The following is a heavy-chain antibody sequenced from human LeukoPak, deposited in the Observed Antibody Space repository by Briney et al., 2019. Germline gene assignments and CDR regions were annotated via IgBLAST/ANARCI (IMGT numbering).Heavy chain of an antibody. CDR3: ARDPPYGSLFDY. CDR1: GYTFTSYA. CDR2: INAGNGNT. Sequence: ASVKVSCKASGYTFTSYAMHWVRQAPGQRLEWMGWINAGNGNTEYSQKFQGRVTITRDTSASTAYMELSSLRSEDTAVYYCARDPPYGSLFDYWGQGTLVTVSS. D-gene: IGHD4-17*01. J-gene: IGHJ4*02. V-gene: IGHV1-3*01.